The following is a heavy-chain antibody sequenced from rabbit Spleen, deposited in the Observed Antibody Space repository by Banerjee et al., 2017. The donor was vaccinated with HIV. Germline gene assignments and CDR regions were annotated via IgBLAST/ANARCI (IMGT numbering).Heavy chain of an antibody. J-gene: IGHJ3*01. CDR2: IYTGDGST. Sequence: EESGGDLVKPGASLTLTCTASGVSFNDKDVMCWVRQAPGKGLEWIGCIYTGDGSTYYAGWVNGRVSISRSTSLNTVTLQMTSLTAADTATYFCARPDFTGGAVSIGYTRLDLWGQGTLVTVS. V-gene: IGHV1S47*01. CDR1: GVSFNDKD. CDR3: ARPDFTGGAVSIGYTRLDL. D-gene: IGHD1-1*01.